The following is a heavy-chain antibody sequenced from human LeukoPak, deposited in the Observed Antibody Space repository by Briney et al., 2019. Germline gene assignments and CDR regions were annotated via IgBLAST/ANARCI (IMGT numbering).Heavy chain of an antibody. CDR1: GGSISSYY. D-gene: IGHD3-22*01. CDR2: IYYSGST. J-gene: IGHJ6*03. V-gene: IGHV4-59*01. Sequence: SETLSLTCTVSGGSISSYYWSWIRQPPGKGLEWIGHIYYSGSTNYNPSLKSRATISVDTSKNQFSLKLSSVTAADTAVYYCARDSREDYYDSSGYYYDYYYYMDVWGKGTTVTVSS. CDR3: ARDSREDYYDSSGYYYDYYYYMDV.